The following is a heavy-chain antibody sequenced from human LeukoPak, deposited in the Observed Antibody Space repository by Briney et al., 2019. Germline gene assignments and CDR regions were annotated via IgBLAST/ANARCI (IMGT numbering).Heavy chain of an antibody. CDR1: GGSISSYY. Sequence: SETLSLTCTVAGGSISSYYWSWLRQPPGKGLEWIGYIYYSGSTNYNPSLKSRVTISVDTSKNQFSLKLSSVTAADTAVYYCARGGYYYDSSGPGTVDYWGQGTLVTVSS. CDR3: ARGGYYYDSSGPGTVDY. V-gene: IGHV4-59*01. D-gene: IGHD3-22*01. J-gene: IGHJ4*02. CDR2: IYYSGST.